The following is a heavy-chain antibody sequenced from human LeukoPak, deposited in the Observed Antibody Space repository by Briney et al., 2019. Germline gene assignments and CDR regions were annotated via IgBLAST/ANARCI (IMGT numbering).Heavy chain of an antibody. D-gene: IGHD2-15*01. CDR3: ARALYCSGGSCYFDY. Sequence: ASVKVSCKASGYTFTSYGISWVRQSPGQGLEWMGWISAYNGKTNYAQKLQGRVTMTTDTSTSTAYMELRSLRSDDTAVYYCARALYCSGGSCYFDYWGQGTLVTVSS. CDR2: ISAYNGKT. V-gene: IGHV1-18*01. J-gene: IGHJ4*02. CDR1: GYTFTSYG.